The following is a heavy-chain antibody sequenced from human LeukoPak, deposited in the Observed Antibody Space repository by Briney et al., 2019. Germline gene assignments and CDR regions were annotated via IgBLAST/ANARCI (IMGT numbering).Heavy chain of an antibody. Sequence: GGSLRLSCTASGFTFSSYAMSWVRQAPGKGLEWVSGISGGATTYYADSVKGRFTISRDNSKNTLCLQMNSLRTEDTAVYYCAKTAGYSNTWYVQWGQGTLVTVSS. CDR2: ISGGATT. D-gene: IGHD6-13*01. CDR1: GFTFSSYA. V-gene: IGHV3-23*01. CDR3: AKTAGYSNTWYVQ. J-gene: IGHJ5*02.